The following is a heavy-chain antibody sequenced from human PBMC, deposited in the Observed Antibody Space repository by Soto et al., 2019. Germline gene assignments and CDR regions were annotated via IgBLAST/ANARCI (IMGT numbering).Heavy chain of an antibody. Sequence: QVQLQESGPGLVKPSETLSLTCTVSGGSISSYYWSWIRQPPGKGLEWIGYIYYSGSTYYNPSLKSRVTISVDTSKNQFSLKLSSVTAADTAVYYCASRLIVGDKKDYYYGMDVWGQGTTVTVSS. CDR1: GGSISSYY. CDR2: IYYSGST. V-gene: IGHV4-59*06. CDR3: ASRLIVGDKKDYYYGMDV. D-gene: IGHD1-26*01. J-gene: IGHJ6*02.